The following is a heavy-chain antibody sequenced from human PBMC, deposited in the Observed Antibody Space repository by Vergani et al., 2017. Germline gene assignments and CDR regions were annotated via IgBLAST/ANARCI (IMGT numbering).Heavy chain of an antibody. Sequence: QVQLQQWGGGLLKPSETLSLTCVVNGGSFTSYHWTWIRQSPGEGLEWVGDIDHTGRPDYNPSLKSRLTMSVDKSRHQFSLTLNSVTATDTAIYFCARVNTETNGHLYYYYYMDVGGQGTAVTVS. V-gene: IGHV4-34*01. CDR1: GGSFTSYH. CDR2: IDHTGRP. J-gene: IGHJ6*03. CDR3: ARVNTETNGHLYYYYYMDV. D-gene: IGHD4-11*01.